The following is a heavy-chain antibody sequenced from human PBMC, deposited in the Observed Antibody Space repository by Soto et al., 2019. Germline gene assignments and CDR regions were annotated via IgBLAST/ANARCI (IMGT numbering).Heavy chain of an antibody. V-gene: IGHV1-18*01. CDR1: GYTFTSHG. CDR2: ISANNGDT. D-gene: IGHD3-10*01. CDR3: ARMVRGSNIDYYHYMDV. J-gene: IGHJ6*03. Sequence: SVKVSCKASGYTFTSHGISWVRQAPGQGLEWMGWISANNGDTNYAQKFQGRVTVTTDTSTSTGYMELRSLRSEDTAVYYCARMVRGSNIDYYHYMDVWGKGTTVTVSS.